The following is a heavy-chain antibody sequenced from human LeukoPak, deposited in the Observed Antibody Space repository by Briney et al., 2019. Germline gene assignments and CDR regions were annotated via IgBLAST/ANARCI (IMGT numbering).Heavy chain of an antibody. CDR2: IYPGDSDT. V-gene: IGHV5-51*01. CDR1: GYSFTSYW. D-gene: IGHD6-19*01. CDR3: ARHLRSGSGWYTSFDY. Sequence: GESLKISCKGSGYSFTSYWIGWVRQMPGKGLEWMGIIYPGDSDTRYSPSFQGQVTISADKSISTAYLQWSSLKASDTAMYYCARHLRSGSGWYTSFDYWGQGTLVTVSS. J-gene: IGHJ4*02.